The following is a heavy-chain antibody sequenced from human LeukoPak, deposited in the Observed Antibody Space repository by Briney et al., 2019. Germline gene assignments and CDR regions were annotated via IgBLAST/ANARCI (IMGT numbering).Heavy chain of an antibody. CDR3: ARATGSYYSLGC. CDR2: INSDGSST. D-gene: IGHD1-26*01. V-gene: IGHV3-74*01. Sequence: QPGGSLRLSCAASGFTFSSYWMHWVRQAPGKGLVWVSRINSDGSSTSYADSVKGRFTVSRDNAKNTLYLQMNSLRAEDTAVYYCARATGSYYSLGCWGQGTLVTVSS. CDR1: GFTFSSYW. J-gene: IGHJ4*02.